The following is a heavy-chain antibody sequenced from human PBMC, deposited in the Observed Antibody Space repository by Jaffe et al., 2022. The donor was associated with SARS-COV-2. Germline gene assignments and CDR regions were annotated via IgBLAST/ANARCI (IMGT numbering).Heavy chain of an antibody. V-gene: IGHV4-31*03. CDR2: IYYSGST. D-gene: IGHD2-15*01. J-gene: IGHJ6*02. Sequence: QVQLQESGPGLVKPSQTLSLTCTVSGGSISSGGYYWSWIRQHPGKGLEWIGYIYYSGSTYYNPSLKSRVTISVDTSKNQFSLKLSSVTAADTAVYYCARDPYYCSGGGCLRSGVDVWGQGTTVTVSS. CDR3: ARDPYYCSGGGCLRSGVDV. CDR1: GGSISSGGYY.